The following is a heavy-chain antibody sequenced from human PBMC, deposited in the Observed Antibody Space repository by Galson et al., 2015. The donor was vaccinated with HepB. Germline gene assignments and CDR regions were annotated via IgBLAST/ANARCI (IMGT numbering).Heavy chain of an antibody. J-gene: IGHJ4*02. CDR1: GYTSTSYG. CDR3: ARDRYCSSTSCYRPFDY. V-gene: IGHV1-18*04. D-gene: IGHD2-2*01. Sequence: SVKVSCKASGYTSTSYGISWVRQAPGQGLEWMGWISAYNGNTNYAQKLQGRVTMTTDTSTSTAYMELRSLRSDDTAVYYCARDRYCSSTSCYRPFDYWGQGTLVTVSS. CDR2: ISAYNGNT.